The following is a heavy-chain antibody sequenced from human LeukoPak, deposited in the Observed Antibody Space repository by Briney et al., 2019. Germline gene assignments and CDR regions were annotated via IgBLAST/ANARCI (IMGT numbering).Heavy chain of an antibody. J-gene: IGHJ4*02. D-gene: IGHD2-15*01. CDR1: GGSVSGYY. CDR3: ARIHRYCSGGACYVLDN. V-gene: IGHV4-59*02. CDR2: VYYSGST. Sequence: SETLSLTCVVSGGSVSGYYWGWIRQPPGRGLEWIGYVYYSGSTNYNPSFKSRITIPVDTSRNQFSLQLSSVTAADTAVYYCARIHRYCSGGACYVLDNWGQGTLVAVSS.